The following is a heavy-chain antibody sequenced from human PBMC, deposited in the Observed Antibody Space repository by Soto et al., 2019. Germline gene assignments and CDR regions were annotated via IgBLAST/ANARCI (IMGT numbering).Heavy chain of an antibody. CDR1: GYTFTSYG. Sequence: QVHLVQSGAEVKKPGASVKVSCKGSGYTFTSYGITWVRQAPGQGLEWMGWISARTGDTDDAQKLQGRVTVTRDTSTRTAYMELRSLRSDDTAVYYCARGRYGDYWGQGALVTVSS. J-gene: IGHJ4*02. CDR2: ISARTGDT. CDR3: ARGRYGDY. D-gene: IGHD1-1*01. V-gene: IGHV1-18*01.